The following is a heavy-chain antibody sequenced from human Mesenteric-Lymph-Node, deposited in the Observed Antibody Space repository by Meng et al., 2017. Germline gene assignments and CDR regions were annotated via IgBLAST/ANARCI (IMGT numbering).Heavy chain of an antibody. D-gene: IGHD2-15*01. CDR3: AREDRGYCSGGSCYYINWFDP. Sequence: ASVKVSCKASGYTFTSYYMHWVRQAPGQGLEWMGIINPSDGSTDYAQKFQGRVTVTRDTSTATVYMELSSLRSEDTAVYYCAREDRGYCSGGSCYYINWFDPWGQGTLVTVSS. CDR1: GYTFTSYY. J-gene: IGHJ5*02. CDR2: INPSDGST. V-gene: IGHV1-46*01.